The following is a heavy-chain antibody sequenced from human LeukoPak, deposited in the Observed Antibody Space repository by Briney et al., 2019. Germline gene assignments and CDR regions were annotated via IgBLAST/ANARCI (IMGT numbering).Heavy chain of an antibody. CDR3: ARGGVAARPDY. Sequence: SETLSLTCAVYGGSFSGYYWNWIRQPPGKGLEWIGEINNSGSTNYNPSLKSRVTISVATSKTQFSLKLNSVTAADTAVYYCARGGVAARPDYWGQGTLVTVSS. V-gene: IGHV4-34*01. J-gene: IGHJ4*02. D-gene: IGHD6-6*01. CDR1: GGSFSGYY. CDR2: INNSGST.